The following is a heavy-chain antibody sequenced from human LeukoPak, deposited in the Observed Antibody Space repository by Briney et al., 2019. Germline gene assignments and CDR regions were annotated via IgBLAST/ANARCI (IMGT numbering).Heavy chain of an antibody. CDR3: TRGKPETVFDS. CDR1: GGSFSGYY. Sequence: PSETLSLTCAVYGGSFSGYYWSWMRQPPGKGLEWIGEINHSGSTNYNPSLKSRVTISVDTSKKQFSLKLTSVTAADTAVYYCTRGKPETVFDSWGRGTLVTVSS. J-gene: IGHJ4*01. V-gene: IGHV4-34*01. CDR2: INHSGST.